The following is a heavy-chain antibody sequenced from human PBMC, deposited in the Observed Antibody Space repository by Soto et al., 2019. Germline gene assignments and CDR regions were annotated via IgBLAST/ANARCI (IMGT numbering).Heavy chain of an antibody. D-gene: IGHD3-22*01. CDR1: GGSFSDYY. Sequence: SETLSLTCTVYGGSFSDYYWSWIRQPPGKGLEWNGEINHSGSTNYNTSLKSRVTISVDTSKNQSSLKLSSVTAADAAVYYCARVYYDTSGHETGGAFDIWGQGTLVTVSS. CDR3: ARVYYDTSGHETGGAFDI. J-gene: IGHJ3*02. CDR2: INHSGST. V-gene: IGHV4-34*01.